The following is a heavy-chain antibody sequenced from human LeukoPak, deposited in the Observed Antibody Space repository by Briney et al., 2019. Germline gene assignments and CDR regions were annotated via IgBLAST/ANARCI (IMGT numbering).Heavy chain of an antibody. CDR1: GYTFASYG. Sequence: ASVKVSCKASGYTFASYGISWVRQAPGQGLEWMGWISAYNGNTNYAQKLQGRVTMTTDTSTSTAYMELRSLRSDDTAVYYCARDIASSWYENDAFDIWGQGTMVTVSS. V-gene: IGHV1-18*01. D-gene: IGHD6-13*01. J-gene: IGHJ3*02. CDR3: ARDIASSWYENDAFDI. CDR2: ISAYNGNT.